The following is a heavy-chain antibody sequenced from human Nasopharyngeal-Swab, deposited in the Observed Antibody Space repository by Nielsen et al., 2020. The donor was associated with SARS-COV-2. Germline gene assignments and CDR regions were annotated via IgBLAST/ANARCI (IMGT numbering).Heavy chain of an antibody. CDR3: ARSPFSYYALDV. J-gene: IGHJ6*02. CDR1: GVSVSSDFW. CDR2: VFRSGDT. V-gene: IGHV4-4*02. Sequence: SETLSLTCTVSGVSVSSDFWWSWVRQPPGKGLEWIGEVFRSGDTYHNPSLKSRVTISLNKSKNQLSLELRSVTAADTAVYYCARSPFSYYALDVWGQGTTVAVSS.